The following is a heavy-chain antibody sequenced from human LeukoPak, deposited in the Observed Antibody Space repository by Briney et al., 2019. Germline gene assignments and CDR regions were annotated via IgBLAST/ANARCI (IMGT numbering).Heavy chain of an antibody. J-gene: IGHJ6*03. Sequence: GGPVRLSCAPSGFTFSQYWMIWVRQARGKGREGVANIKQGGRENQDGSEKNYVDSVKGRFTISRANAKNSLYLQMNSLRAEDTAVYHCARSGRGVDSVYFYMDVWGKGTTVTVSS. CDR3: ARSGRGVDSVYFYMDV. V-gene: IGHV3-7*01. CDR1: GFTFSQYW. CDR2: IKQGGRENQDGSEK. D-gene: IGHD3-10*01.